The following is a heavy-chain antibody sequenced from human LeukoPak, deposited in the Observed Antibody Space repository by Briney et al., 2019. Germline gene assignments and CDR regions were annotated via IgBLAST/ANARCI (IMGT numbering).Heavy chain of an antibody. D-gene: IGHD4-11*01. CDR2: INHSGST. V-gene: IGHV4-34*01. CDR3: ARGGPDYNNYRIDY. Sequence: PSETLSLTCAVYGGSFSGYYWSWIRQPPGKGLEWIGEINHSGSTNYNPSLKSRVTISVDTSKNQFSLKLSSVTAADTAVYYCARGGPDYNNYRIDYWGQGTPVTVSS. J-gene: IGHJ4*02. CDR1: GGSFSGYY.